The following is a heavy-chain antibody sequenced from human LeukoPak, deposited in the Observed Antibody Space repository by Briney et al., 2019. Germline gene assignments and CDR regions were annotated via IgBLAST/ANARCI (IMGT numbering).Heavy chain of an antibody. CDR3: VRYFDWPYAFDI. Sequence: SETLSLTCTVSAGSISGYYWSWIRQPPGKGLEWIGYINYSGSTNYNPSLKSRVTISVDTSKNQFSLKLTSVTAADTAVYHCVRYFDWPYAFDIWGQGTMVTVSS. J-gene: IGHJ3*02. CDR1: AGSISGYY. V-gene: IGHV4-59*01. D-gene: IGHD3-9*01. CDR2: INYSGST.